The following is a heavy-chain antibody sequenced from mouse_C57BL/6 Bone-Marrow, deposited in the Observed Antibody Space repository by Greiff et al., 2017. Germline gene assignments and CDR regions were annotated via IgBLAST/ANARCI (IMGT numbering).Heavy chain of an antibody. D-gene: IGHD1-1*01. CDR3: ARYYYGSSYSAMDY. V-gene: IGHV1-26*01. J-gene: IGHJ4*01. CDR1: GYTFTDYY. Sequence: EVQLKQSGPELVKPGASVKISCKASGYTFTDYYMNWVKQSHGKSLEWIGDINPNNGGTSYNQKFKGKATLTVDKSSSTAYMELRSLTSEDSAVYYCARYYYGSSYSAMDYWGQGTSVTVSS. CDR2: INPNNGGT.